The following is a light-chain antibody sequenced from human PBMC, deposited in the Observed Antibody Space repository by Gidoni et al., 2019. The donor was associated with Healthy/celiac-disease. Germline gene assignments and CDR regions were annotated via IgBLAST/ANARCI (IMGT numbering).Light chain of an antibody. V-gene: IGKV1-5*03. Sequence: DIQMTQSPSTLSASAGDRVTITCRASQSISSWLAWYQQKPGKAPKLLIYKASSLESGVPSRFSGGGSGTEFTLTISSLQPDDFATYYCQQYNSYSCTFGQGTKVEIK. J-gene: IGKJ1*01. CDR3: QQYNSYSCT. CDR2: KAS. CDR1: QSISSW.